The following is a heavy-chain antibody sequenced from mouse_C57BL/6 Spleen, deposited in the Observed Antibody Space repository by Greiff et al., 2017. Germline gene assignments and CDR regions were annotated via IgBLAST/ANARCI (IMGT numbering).Heavy chain of an antibody. CDR2: IYPGDGDT. CDR1: GYAFSSSW. Sequence: QVQLQQSGPELVKPGASVKISCKASGYAFSSSWMNWVKQRPGKGLEWIGRIYPGDGDTNYNGKFKGKATLTADKSSSTAYMQLSSLTSEDSAVYCCAREKVIYYDYDGDFDYWGQGTTLTVSS. D-gene: IGHD2-4*01. J-gene: IGHJ2*01. CDR3: AREKVIYYDYDGDFDY. V-gene: IGHV1-82*01.